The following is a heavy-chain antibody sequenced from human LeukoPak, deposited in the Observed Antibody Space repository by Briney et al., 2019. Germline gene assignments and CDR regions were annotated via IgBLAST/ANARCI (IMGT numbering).Heavy chain of an antibody. CDR2: IYSSGST. J-gene: IGHJ5*02. D-gene: IGHD3-16*01. CDR1: GGSISNYY. Sequence: SETLSLTCTVSGGSISNYYWSWIRQPAGKGLEWIGRIYSSGSTNYNPSLKSRVTMSVDTSKNQFSLKLSSVTAADTAVYYCARDHMTTFLSWFDPWGQGTLVTVSS. V-gene: IGHV4-4*07. CDR3: ARDHMTTFLSWFDP.